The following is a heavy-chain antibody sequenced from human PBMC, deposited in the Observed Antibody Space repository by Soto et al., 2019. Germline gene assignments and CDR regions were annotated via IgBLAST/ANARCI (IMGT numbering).Heavy chain of an antibody. V-gene: IGHV1-46*01. Sequence: ASVKVSCKASGYTFTSYYMHWVRQAPGQGLEWMGIINPSGGSTSYAQKYQGRVTMTRDTSTSTVYMELSSLRSEDTAVYYCARYRLYYDFWSGYLEDKYYYGMDVWGQGTTVTVSS. CDR3: ARYRLYYDFWSGYLEDKYYYGMDV. CDR2: INPSGGST. CDR1: GYTFTSYY. D-gene: IGHD3-3*01. J-gene: IGHJ6*02.